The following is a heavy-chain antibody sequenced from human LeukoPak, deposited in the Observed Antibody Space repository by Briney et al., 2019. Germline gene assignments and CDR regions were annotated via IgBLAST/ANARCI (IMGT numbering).Heavy chain of an antibody. J-gene: IGHJ6*02. CDR1: GFTFSSYS. CDR2: IWYDGSNK. D-gene: IGHD3-10*01. V-gene: IGHV3-33*08. Sequence: GGSLRLSCAASGFTFSSYSMHWVRQAPGKGLEWVAVIWYDGSNKYYADSVKGRFTISRDNSKNTLYLQMNSLRAEDTAVYYCAGANTYYYGAGTSYYYGMDVWGQGTTVTVSS. CDR3: AGANTYYYGAGTSYYYGMDV.